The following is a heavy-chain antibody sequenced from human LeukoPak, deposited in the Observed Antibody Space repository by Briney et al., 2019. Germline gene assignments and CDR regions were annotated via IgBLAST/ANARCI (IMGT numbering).Heavy chain of an antibody. CDR2: IYHSGST. CDR1: GYSISSGYY. V-gene: IGHV4-38-2*02. D-gene: IGHD3-10*01. Sequence: PSETLSLTCTVSGYSISSGYYWGWIRQPPGKGLEWIGSIYHSGSTYYNPSLKSRVTISVDTSKNQFSLKLSSVTAADTAVYYCARMIKGFGSSRANWFDPWGQGTLVTVSS. J-gene: IGHJ5*02. CDR3: ARMIKGFGSSRANWFDP.